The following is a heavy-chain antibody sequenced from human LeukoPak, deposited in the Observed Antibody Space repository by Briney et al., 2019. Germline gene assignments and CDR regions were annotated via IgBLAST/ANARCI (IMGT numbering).Heavy chain of an antibody. CDR1: GFTFSSYS. CDR2: ISSSSSTI. D-gene: IGHD6-19*01. CDR3: AKVLDSSGWRHSYFDY. J-gene: IGHJ4*02. Sequence: GGSLRLSCAASGFTFSSYSMNWVRQAPGKGLEWVSYISSSSSTIYYADSVKGRFTISRDNAKNSLYLQMNSLRAEDTAVYYCAKVLDSSGWRHSYFDYWGQGTLVTVSS. V-gene: IGHV3-48*01.